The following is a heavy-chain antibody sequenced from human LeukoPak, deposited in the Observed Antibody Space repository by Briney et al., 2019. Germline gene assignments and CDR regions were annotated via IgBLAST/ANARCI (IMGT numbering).Heavy chain of an antibody. D-gene: IGHD5-12*01. CDR1: GDSFVGYY. CDR3: ARRRIPATITGSKLSSRFDT. V-gene: IGHV4-34*01. CDR2: IDYTGST. Sequence: SETLSLTCAVYGDSFVGYYWAWIRQPPGKGPEWIGEIDYTGSTNYNPSLKSRIKMSVDTSKNQFSVNLNSVTAADTAFYYCARRRIPATITGSKLSSRFDTWGQGTLVTVSS. J-gene: IGHJ1*01.